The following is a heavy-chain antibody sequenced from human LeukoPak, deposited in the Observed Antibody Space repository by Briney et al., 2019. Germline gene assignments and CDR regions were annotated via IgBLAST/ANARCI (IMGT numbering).Heavy chain of an antibody. Sequence: GGSLRLSCAASGFTFSDAWMNWVRQAPGKGLEWVGRIKSETGGGTTDYAAPVKDRFTISRDDSKDTLYLQMNSLRAEDTAVYYCARYYYYDSSTYYHHFDYWGQGTLVTVSS. J-gene: IGHJ4*02. D-gene: IGHD3-22*01. CDR2: IKSETGGGTT. V-gene: IGHV3-15*07. CDR1: GFTFSDAW. CDR3: ARYYYYDSSTYYHHFDY.